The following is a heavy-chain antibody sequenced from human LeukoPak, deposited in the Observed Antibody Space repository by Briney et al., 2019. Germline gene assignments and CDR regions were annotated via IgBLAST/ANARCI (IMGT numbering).Heavy chain of an antibody. V-gene: IGHV2-70*04. CDR1: GFSLSTSGMR. CDR2: IDWDDDK. CDR3: ARLRTNYYDSSGYYEAYYFDY. D-gene: IGHD3-22*01. Sequence: ESGPTLVNPTQTLTLTCTFSGFSLSTSGMRVSWIRQPPGKALECLARIDWDDDKFYSTSLKTMLTISKYTSKNQLVLTMTNMDPVDTATYYWARLRTNYYDSSGYYEAYYFDYWGQGTLVTVSS. J-gene: IGHJ4*02.